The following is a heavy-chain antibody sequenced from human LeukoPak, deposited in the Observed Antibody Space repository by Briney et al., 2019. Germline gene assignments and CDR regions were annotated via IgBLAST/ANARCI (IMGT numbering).Heavy chain of an antibody. Sequence: SETLSLTCAVYGGSFSGYYWSWIRQPPGKGLEWIGEINHSGSTNYNPSLKSRVTISVDTSKNQFSLKLSSVTAADTAVYYCARVLFQTGVAPAAPKFDPWGQGTLVTVSS. D-gene: IGHD2-2*01. J-gene: IGHJ5*02. V-gene: IGHV4-34*01. CDR3: ARVLFQTGVAPAAPKFDP. CDR1: GGSFSGYY. CDR2: INHSGST.